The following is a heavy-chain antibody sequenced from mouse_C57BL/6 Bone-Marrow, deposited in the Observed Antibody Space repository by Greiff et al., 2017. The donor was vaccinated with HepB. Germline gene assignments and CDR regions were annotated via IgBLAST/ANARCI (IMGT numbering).Heavy chain of an antibody. CDR3: VRHGYYGFYFDY. Sequence: EVMLVESGGGLVQPKGSLKLSCAASGFSFNTYAMNWVRQAPGKGLEWVARIRSKSNNYATYYADSVKDRFTISRDDSESMLYLQMNNLKTEDTAMYYCVRHGYYGFYFDYWGQGTTLTVSS. CDR1: GFSFNTYA. J-gene: IGHJ2*01. V-gene: IGHV10-1*01. D-gene: IGHD1-1*01. CDR2: IRSKSNNYAT.